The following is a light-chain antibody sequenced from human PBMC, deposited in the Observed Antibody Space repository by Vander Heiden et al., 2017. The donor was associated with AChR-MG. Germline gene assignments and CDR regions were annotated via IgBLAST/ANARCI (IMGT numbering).Light chain of an antibody. CDR2: GAS. J-gene: IGKJ3*01. V-gene: IGKV3-20*01. CDR3: QQSGSSPFT. Sequence: EIVLTQSPGTLSLSPGERATLSCRASQSVSSSSLAWYQQKPGQAPSLLIYGASSRAAGIPGRFSGSGSGTDFTLTISRLEPEDFAVYYCQQSGSSPFTFGPGTKVDIK. CDR1: QSVSSSS.